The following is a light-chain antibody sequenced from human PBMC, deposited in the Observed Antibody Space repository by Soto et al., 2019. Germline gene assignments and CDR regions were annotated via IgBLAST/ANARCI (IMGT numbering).Light chain of an antibody. V-gene: IGKV1-5*01. CDR2: DAS. J-gene: IGKJ1*01. CDR3: HYYSAVWT. CDR1: QSLSNR. Sequence: DIQMTQSPSTLSASVGDRVTITCRASQSLSNRLAWYQQKPGKAPKVLIYDASSLESGVPSRFSGSRSGTHFILTISSLQPDDFATYYCHYYSAVWTFGQGTKVDIK.